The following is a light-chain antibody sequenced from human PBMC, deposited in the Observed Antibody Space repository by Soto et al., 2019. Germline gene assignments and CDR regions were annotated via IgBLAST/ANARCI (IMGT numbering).Light chain of an antibody. CDR1: ESVSSH. V-gene: IGKV3-15*01. Sequence: EMVLTQSTGTLSFSPGQRATLSCRASESVSSHLAWHQQKPGQAPRLLIYDSSTRATGIPARFSGSESGTEFTLTISSLQSEDFAVYYCHHYHNWPMTFGQGTRLEIK. CDR2: DSS. CDR3: HHYHNWPMT. J-gene: IGKJ5*01.